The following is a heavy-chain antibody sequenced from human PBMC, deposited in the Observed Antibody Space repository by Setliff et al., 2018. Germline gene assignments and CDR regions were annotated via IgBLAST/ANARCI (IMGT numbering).Heavy chain of an antibody. J-gene: IGHJ5*02. V-gene: IGHV5-51*01. D-gene: IGHD2-15*01. Sequence: GESLKISCKGSGYSFANSWIGWVRQVPGKGLEWMGIIYPGDSDTRYSPSFQGQVTISADKSISTAYLQWSSLKASDTAMYYCARRAAAHDWFDPWGQGTLVTVSS. CDR3: ARRAAAHDWFDP. CDR2: IYPGDSDT. CDR1: GYSFANSW.